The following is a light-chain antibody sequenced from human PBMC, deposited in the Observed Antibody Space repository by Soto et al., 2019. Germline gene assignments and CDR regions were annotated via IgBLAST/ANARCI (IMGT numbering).Light chain of an antibody. CDR3: QQYGSSSFA. V-gene: IGKV3-20*01. Sequence: EFVLTQSPGTLSLSPGERATLSCRARQSISGTYVAWYQKKPGQAPRLLLYGASSRATGIPDRFSGSGYGTDFTLTLSRLEPGDSAVYYCQQYGSSSFAFGPGTKVEIK. CDR2: GAS. J-gene: IGKJ3*01. CDR1: QSISGTY.